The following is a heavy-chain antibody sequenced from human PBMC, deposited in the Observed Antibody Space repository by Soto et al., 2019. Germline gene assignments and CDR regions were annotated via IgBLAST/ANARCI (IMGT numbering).Heavy chain of an antibody. J-gene: IGHJ6*03. CDR1: GGSISSGGYY. V-gene: IGHV4-31*03. Sequence: QVQLQESGPGLVKPSQTLSLTCTVSGGSISSGGYYWSWIRQHPGKGLEWIGYIYYSGSTYYNPSLKSRVTISVDTSKNQFSLKLSSVTAADTAVYYCARGIAAIYYYYYMAVWGKGTTVTVSS. CDR3: ARGIAAIYYYYYMAV. D-gene: IGHD2-15*01. CDR2: IYYSGST.